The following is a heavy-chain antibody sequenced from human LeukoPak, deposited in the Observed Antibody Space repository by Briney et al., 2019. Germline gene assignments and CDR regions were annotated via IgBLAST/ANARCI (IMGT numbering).Heavy chain of an antibody. CDR1: GFTFSSYA. D-gene: IGHD3-22*01. CDR2: ISGSGGST. V-gene: IGHV3-23*01. CDR3: ASPPSDYYDSSGYYSPPFDY. J-gene: IGHJ4*02. Sequence: GGSLRLSCVASGFTFSSYAMSWVRQAPGKGLEWVSAISGSGGSTYYADSVKGRFTISRDNSKNTLYLQMNSLRAEDTAVYYCASPPSDYYDSSGYYSPPFDYWGQGTLVTVSS.